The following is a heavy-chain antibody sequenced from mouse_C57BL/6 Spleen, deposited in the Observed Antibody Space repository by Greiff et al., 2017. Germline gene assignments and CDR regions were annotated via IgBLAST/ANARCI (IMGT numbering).Heavy chain of an antibody. CDR3: AKETYYSNFYAMDY. CDR2: LYPGDGDT. D-gene: IGHD2-5*01. Sequence: QVQLQQSGPELVKPGASVKISCKASGYAFSSSWMNWVKQRPGKGLEWIGRLYPGDGDTNYNGKFKGKATLTADKSSSTAYMQLSSLTSEDSAVYFCAKETYYSNFYAMDYWGQGTSVTVSS. V-gene: IGHV1-82*01. CDR1: GYAFSSSW. J-gene: IGHJ4*01.